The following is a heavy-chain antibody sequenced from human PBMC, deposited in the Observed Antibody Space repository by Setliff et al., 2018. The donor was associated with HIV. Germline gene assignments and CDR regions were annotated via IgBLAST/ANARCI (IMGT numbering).Heavy chain of an antibody. CDR2: IDTDNGYR. D-gene: IGHD2-2*01. CDR3: ARWCAAAGCYPAIYHFDS. Sequence: ASVKVSCKASGYTFSEYAIHWVRQAPGQGLEWMGRIDTDNGYRRYSPKLQGRVTITKDTSANTAYMELRGLRSEDTAVYYCARWCAAAGCYPAIYHFDSWGQGTLVTVSS. V-gene: IGHV1-3*04. J-gene: IGHJ4*02. CDR1: GYTFSEYA.